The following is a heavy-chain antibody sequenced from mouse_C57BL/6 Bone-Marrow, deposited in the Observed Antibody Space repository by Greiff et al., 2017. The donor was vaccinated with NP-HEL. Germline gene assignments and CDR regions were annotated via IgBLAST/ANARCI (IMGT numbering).Heavy chain of an antibody. J-gene: IGHJ2*01. Sequence: LQESGAELVRPGASVTLSCKASGYTFTDYEMHWVKQTPVHGLEWIGAIDPETGGTAYNQKFKGKAILTADKSSSTAYMELRSLTSEDSAVYYCTSFYGYYDYWGQGTTLTVSS. CDR2: IDPETGGT. D-gene: IGHD1-1*02. CDR1: GYTFTDYE. V-gene: IGHV1-15*01. CDR3: TSFYGYYDY.